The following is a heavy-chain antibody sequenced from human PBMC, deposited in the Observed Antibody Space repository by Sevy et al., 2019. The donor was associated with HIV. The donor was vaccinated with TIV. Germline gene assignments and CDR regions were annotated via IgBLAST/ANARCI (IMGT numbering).Heavy chain of an antibody. D-gene: IGHD2-2*02. CDR2: INPKSGGT. J-gene: IGHJ6*02. Sequence: ASVKVSWKASGYTFTDYYIHWVRQAPGQGLEWMGWINPKSGGTNYAQKFHGRVTMTRDTSISTAYMELSRLRSDDTAVYYCARVVEPAGIDPYYYGVDVWGPGATVTVSS. CDR3: ARVVEPAGIDPYYYGVDV. V-gene: IGHV1-2*02. CDR1: GYTFTDYY.